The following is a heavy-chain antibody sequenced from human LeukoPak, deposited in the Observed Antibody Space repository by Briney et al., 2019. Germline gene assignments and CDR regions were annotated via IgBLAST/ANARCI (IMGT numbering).Heavy chain of an antibody. CDR3: ATGIAVAGTVRGVFDY. CDR1: GYTFTSYG. Sequence: ASVKVSCKASGYTFTSYGISWVRQAPGQGLEWMGWISAYNGNTNYAQKLQGRVTMTTDTSTSTAYIELRSLRSDDTAVYYCATGIAVAGTVRGVFDYWGQGTLVTVSS. CDR2: ISAYNGNT. V-gene: IGHV1-18*01. J-gene: IGHJ4*02. D-gene: IGHD6-19*01.